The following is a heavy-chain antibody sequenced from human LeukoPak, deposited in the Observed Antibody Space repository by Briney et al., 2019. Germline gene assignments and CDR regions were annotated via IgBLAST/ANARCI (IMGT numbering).Heavy chain of an antibody. J-gene: IGHJ4*02. CDR3: AKDQSGSYLTRGCLHFHY. CDR2: ITWSGGST. Sequence: GGSLRLSCASSVFTLSSYAMSWVRQPRGKGLEGVSAITWSGGSTYYDDSVKGRFTISSANSKSTMFLQMNSLRAEDTAAYHYAKDQSGSYLTRGCLHFHYWGQGTLVTVSS. CDR1: VFTLSSYA. D-gene: IGHD1-26*01. V-gene: IGHV3-23*01.